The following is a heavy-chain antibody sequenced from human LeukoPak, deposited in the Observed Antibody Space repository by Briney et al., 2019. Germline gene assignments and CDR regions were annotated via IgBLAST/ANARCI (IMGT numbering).Heavy chain of an antibody. CDR1: GDTFISHA. CDR3: VREVSMVRGVITFYHYNGMDV. Sequence: ASVKVSCKASGDTFISHAITWVRQAPGQGLEWMGRIIPIIGTGNYAQKFQGRVTITADKSTNTAYMELTSVTSEDTAVYYCVREVSMVRGVITFYHYNGMDVWGQGTAVTVSS. J-gene: IGHJ6*02. CDR2: IIPIIGTG. V-gene: IGHV1-69*04. D-gene: IGHD3-10*01.